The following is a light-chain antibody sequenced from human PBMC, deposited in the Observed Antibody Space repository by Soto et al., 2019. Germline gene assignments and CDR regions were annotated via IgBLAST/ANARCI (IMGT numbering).Light chain of an antibody. CDR2: EVS. Sequence: QSALTQPPSASGSPGQSVTISCTGTSRDVGGYNFVSWYQQHPGKAPKLMIYEVSERPSGVPDRFSGSKSGNTASLTVSGLQAEDEADYYCSSYADSNIVVFGGGTQLTVL. J-gene: IGLJ2*01. CDR3: SSYADSNIVV. CDR1: SRDVGGYNF. V-gene: IGLV2-8*01.